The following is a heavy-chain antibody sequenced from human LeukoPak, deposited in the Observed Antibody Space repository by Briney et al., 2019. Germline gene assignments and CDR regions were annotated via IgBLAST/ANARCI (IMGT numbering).Heavy chain of an antibody. Sequence: GGSLRLSCAASGFTFGAYTINWVRQAPGKGLERVSCIFSRSESILYADSVKGRFTISRDNAKNLLYLQMDSLRVEDTAVYYCARDFFHSSESRPFDYWGQGTLVTVSS. CDR2: IFSRSESI. J-gene: IGHJ4*02. D-gene: IGHD3-22*01. CDR1: GFTFGAYT. V-gene: IGHV3-21*06. CDR3: ARDFFHSSESRPFDY.